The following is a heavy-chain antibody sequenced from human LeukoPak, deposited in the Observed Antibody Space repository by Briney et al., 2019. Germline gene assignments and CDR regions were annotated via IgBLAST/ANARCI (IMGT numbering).Heavy chain of an antibody. CDR2: IGGSGDDT. Sequence: GGSLRLSCAASGFTFNNYAMTWVRQAPGKGLEWVSAIGGSGDDTYYADSVKGRFTISRDNSKNTLFLQMNSLRAEDTAVYYCAKSKTLGYCSGGSCYHEAPHFDLWGRGILVTVSS. D-gene: IGHD2-15*01. J-gene: IGHJ2*01. V-gene: IGHV3-23*01. CDR1: GFTFNNYA. CDR3: AKSKTLGYCSGGSCYHEAPHFDL.